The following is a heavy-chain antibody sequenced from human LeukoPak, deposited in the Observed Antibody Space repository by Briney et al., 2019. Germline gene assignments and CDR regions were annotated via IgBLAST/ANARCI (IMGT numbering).Heavy chain of an antibody. D-gene: IGHD2-2*01. CDR2: INTNTGNP. V-gene: IGHV7-4-1*02. J-gene: IGHJ3*01. Sequence: ASVKVSCKASGYTFTDYAMNWVRQAPGQGLEWMGWINTNTGNPTYAQGFTGRFVFSLDTSVSTAYLQISSLKAEDSAVYYCARDHVKLGSSFHPFDAFDVWGQGTLITVSS. CDR3: ARDHVKLGSSFHPFDAFDV. CDR1: GYTFTDYA.